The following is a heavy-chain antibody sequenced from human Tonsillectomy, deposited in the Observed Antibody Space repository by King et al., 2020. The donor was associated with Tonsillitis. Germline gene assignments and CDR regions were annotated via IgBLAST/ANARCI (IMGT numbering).Heavy chain of an antibody. V-gene: IGHV3-9*01. Sequence: VQLVESGGGLEQPGRSLRLSGAVSGFSFDDYAMHWVRQAPGKGLEWVSGISWNSGSIGDADSVRGRFTISRDKAKNSLFLQMNSLRAEDADLYYCERDLCGRTSCHLSYYNDYAIDVWGKGTTVTVAS. J-gene: IGHJ6*04. D-gene: IGHD2-2*01. CDR2: ISWNSGSI. CDR3: ERDLCGRTSCHLSYYNDYAIDV. CDR1: GFSFDDYA.